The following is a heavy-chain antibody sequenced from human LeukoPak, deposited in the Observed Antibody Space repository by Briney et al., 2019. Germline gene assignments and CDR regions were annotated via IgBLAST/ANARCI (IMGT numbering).Heavy chain of an antibody. D-gene: IGHD2-2*01. CDR3: AKVGRRGRLPATILFEAWFDP. J-gene: IGHJ5*02. V-gene: IGHV1-18*01. CDR2: ISADNGNT. CDR1: GYTFTNYG. Sequence: ASVRVSCKASGYTFTNYGISWVRQAPGQGLEWMGWISADNGNTYYTQNFQGRVSMTTDTSTSTAYMEVRSLRSDDTAVYYCAKVGRRGRLPATILFEAWFDPWGQGTLVTVSS.